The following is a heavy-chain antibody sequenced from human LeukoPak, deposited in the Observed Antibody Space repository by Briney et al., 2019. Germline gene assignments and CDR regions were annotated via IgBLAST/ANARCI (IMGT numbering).Heavy chain of an antibody. CDR1: GYTFSSYA. CDR3: AKGSAAMVRGVISH. V-gene: IGHV3-23*01. D-gene: IGHD3-10*01. CDR2: ISGSGGST. Sequence: PGGSLRLSCAASGYTFSSYAMSWVRQAPGKGLEWVSAISGSGGSTYYADSVKGRFTISRDNSKNTLYLQMNSLRAEDTAVYYCAKGSAAMVRGVISHWGQGTLVTVSS. J-gene: IGHJ4*02.